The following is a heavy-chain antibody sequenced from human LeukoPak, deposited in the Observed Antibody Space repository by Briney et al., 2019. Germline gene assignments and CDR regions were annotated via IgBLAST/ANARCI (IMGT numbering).Heavy chain of an antibody. CDR2: IKQDGSEK. J-gene: IGHJ3*02. D-gene: IGHD2/OR15-2a*01. Sequence: PGGSLRLSCAASGFTFSSYWMSWVREAPGKGLEWVANIKQDGSEKYYVDSVKGRFTISRDNAKNSLYLRMNSLRAEDTAVYYCARDLPSTTYRDFPRADAFDIWGQGTMATVSS. V-gene: IGHV3-7*01. CDR3: ARDLPSTTYRDFPRADAFDI. CDR1: GFTFSSYW.